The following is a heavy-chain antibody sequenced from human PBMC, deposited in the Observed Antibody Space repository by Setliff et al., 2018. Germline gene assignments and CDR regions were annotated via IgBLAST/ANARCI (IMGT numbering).Heavy chain of an antibody. Sequence: SETLSLTCAIYGQSFSDYYWSWVRQPPGKGLEWIGEIYHSGSTNYNPSLKCRVTISVDTSKNQFSLELSSVTAADTAVYYCARDRQYCSSPTCYSSYFYYYGMDVWGQGTTVTVSS. J-gene: IGHJ6*02. CDR3: ARDRQYCSSPTCYSSYFYYYGMDV. CDR2: IYHSGST. CDR1: GQSFSDYY. D-gene: IGHD2-2*02. V-gene: IGHV4-34*01.